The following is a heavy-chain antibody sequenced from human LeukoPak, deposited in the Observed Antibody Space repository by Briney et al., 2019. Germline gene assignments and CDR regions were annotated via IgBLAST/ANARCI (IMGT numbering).Heavy chain of an antibody. V-gene: IGHV3-33*01. CDR1: GFTFSSYG. Sequence: PGRSLRLSCAASGFTFSSYGMHWVRQAPGKGLEWVAVIWYDGSTKYYADSVKGRFTISRDNSKNTLYLQMNSLRAEDTAVYHCASFAHGINWGQETLVTVSS. CDR3: ASFAHGIN. D-gene: IGHD2-15*01. CDR2: IWYDGSTK. J-gene: IGHJ4*02.